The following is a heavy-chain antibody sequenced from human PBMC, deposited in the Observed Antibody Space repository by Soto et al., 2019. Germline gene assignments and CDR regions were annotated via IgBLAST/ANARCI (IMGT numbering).Heavy chain of an antibody. Sequence: PGGSLRLSCAASGFAFDHYAMHWVRQAPGKGLEWVSGLSWNTGSIGYADSVKGRFTISRDNAKNSLFLQMNSLRTEDTALYYCAKDIVVADNYYYYGMDVWGQGTTVTVSS. CDR3: AKDIVVADNYYYYGMDV. CDR1: GFAFDHYA. J-gene: IGHJ6*02. D-gene: IGHD2-15*01. CDR2: LSWNTGSI. V-gene: IGHV3-9*01.